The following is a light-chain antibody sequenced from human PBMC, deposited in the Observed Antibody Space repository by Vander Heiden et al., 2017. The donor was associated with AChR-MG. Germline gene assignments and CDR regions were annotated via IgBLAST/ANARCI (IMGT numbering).Light chain of an antibody. CDR2: AGS. CDR1: QSIRAF. V-gene: IGKV1-39*01. CDR3: QQTFSVPRT. Sequence: DIQMTQSPSSLSASVGDRVTLTCRASQSIRAFLNWYQQKPGKAPKLLIYAGSSLQSGVPSRFSGSGSGTDFTLTITSLQPDDFATYYCQQTFSVPRTCGQGTRLEIK. J-gene: IGKJ2*01.